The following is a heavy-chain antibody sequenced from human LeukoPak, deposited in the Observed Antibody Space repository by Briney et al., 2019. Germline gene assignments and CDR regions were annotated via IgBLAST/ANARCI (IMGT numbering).Heavy chain of an antibody. V-gene: IGHV3-30*03. CDR2: ISYDGSNK. J-gene: IGHJ4*02. D-gene: IGHD6-13*01. CDR3: EAAGKGDY. Sequence: GGSLRLSLAASGFTFRSYGMHWVRQAPGKGLEWVAVISYDGSNKYYADSVKGRFTISRDNSKNTLYLQMNSLRAEDTAVYYCEAAGKGDYWGQGTLVTVSS. CDR1: GFTFRSYG.